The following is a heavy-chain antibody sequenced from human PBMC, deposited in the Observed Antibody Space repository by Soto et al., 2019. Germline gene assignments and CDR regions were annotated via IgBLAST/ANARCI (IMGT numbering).Heavy chain of an antibody. CDR3: AARSSWYENWFDP. CDR2: IIPILGIA. CDR1: GYSFTSYW. Sequence: KISCKGSGYSFTSYWISWVRQAPGQGLEWMGRIIPILGIANYAQKFQGRVTITADESTSTAYMELSSLRSEDTAVYYCAARSSWYENWFDPWGQGTLVTVS. J-gene: IGHJ5*02. D-gene: IGHD6-13*01. V-gene: IGHV1-69*02.